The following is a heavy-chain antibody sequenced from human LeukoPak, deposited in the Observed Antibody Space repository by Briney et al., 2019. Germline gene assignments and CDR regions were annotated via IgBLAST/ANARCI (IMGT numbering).Heavy chain of an antibody. Sequence: GGPLRLSCAASGFTFSNYGMHGPRHAPGKALEWVAVISYDESDKYYADSVKGRFTISRDNSKNTLYLQMNSLRPEDTAVYYCAKGVVAATNAAYYGMDVWGQGTTVTVSS. CDR1: GFTFSNYG. D-gene: IGHD2-15*01. V-gene: IGHV3-30*18. CDR3: AKGVVAATNAAYYGMDV. J-gene: IGHJ6*02. CDR2: ISYDESDK.